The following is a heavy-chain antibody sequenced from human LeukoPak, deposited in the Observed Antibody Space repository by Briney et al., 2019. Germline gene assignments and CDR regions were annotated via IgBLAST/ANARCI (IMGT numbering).Heavy chain of an antibody. J-gene: IGHJ3*02. CDR3: AKCHGSGDDAFDI. Sequence: GGSLRLSCAASGFTFSTYAMTWVRQAPGKGLEWVSTIRGLGISAYYADSVKGRFTISRDNSKNTLYLQMNSLRAEDTAVYYCAKCHGSGDDAFDIWGQGTMVTVSS. V-gene: IGHV3-23*01. CDR2: IRGLGISA. CDR1: GFTFSTYA. D-gene: IGHD3-10*01.